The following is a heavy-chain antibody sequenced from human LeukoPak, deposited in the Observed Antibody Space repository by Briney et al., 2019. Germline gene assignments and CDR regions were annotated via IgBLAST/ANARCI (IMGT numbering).Heavy chain of an antibody. Sequence: GASVKVSCKASGYTFTSYGISWVRQAPGQGLEWMGWISAYNGNTNYAQKLQGRVTMTRNTSISTAYMELSSLRSEDTAVYYCARGPRSSPADVWGKGTTVTISS. V-gene: IGHV1-18*01. J-gene: IGHJ6*04. CDR3: ARGPRSSPADV. D-gene: IGHD6-13*01. CDR2: ISAYNGNT. CDR1: GYTFTSYG.